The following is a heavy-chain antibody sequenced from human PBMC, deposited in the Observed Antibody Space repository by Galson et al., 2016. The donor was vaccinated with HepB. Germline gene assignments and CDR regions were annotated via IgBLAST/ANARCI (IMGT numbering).Heavy chain of an antibody. CDR1: GGSISGYF. Sequence: SETLSLTCDVSGGSISGYFWSWIRQPPGKGLEWIGASHYSGQTFYNPSLVSRLTTSVDMSKNQFSLKLTSVTAADTAVYYCARELDCGGNCHAGADFDYWGQGTLVAVSS. V-gene: IGHV4-59*12. CDR2: SHYSGQT. D-gene: IGHD2-21*02. CDR3: ARELDCGGNCHAGADFDY. J-gene: IGHJ4*02.